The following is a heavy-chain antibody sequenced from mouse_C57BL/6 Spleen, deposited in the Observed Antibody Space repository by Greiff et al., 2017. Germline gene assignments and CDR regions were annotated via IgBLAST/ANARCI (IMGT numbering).Heavy chain of an antibody. CDR1: GYTFTSYW. J-gene: IGHJ2*01. V-gene: IGHV1-52*01. Sequence: VQLQQPGAELVRPGSSVKLSCKASGYTFTSYWMHWVKQRPIQGLEWIGNIDPSDSETHYNQKFKDKATLTVDKSSSTAYMQLSSLTSEDSAVYYCARGGSNLYYFDYWGQGTTLTVSS. CDR2: IDPSDSET. CDR3: ARGGSNLYYFDY. D-gene: IGHD1-1*01.